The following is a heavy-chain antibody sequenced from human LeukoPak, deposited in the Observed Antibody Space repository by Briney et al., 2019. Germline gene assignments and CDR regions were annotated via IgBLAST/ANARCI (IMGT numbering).Heavy chain of an antibody. CDR2: ISDRGTDT. Sequence: QPGGSLRLSCAASGFTFNSYAMSCVRQAPGKGLEWVSCISDRGTDTFYAESVKGRFTISRDNSENTLDLQMHSLRVEDTAVYYCVKGTGFYWTRGDYWGQGTLLTVAS. CDR1: GFTFNSYA. J-gene: IGHJ4*02. D-gene: IGHD2-8*02. V-gene: IGHV3-23*01. CDR3: VKGTGFYWTRGDY.